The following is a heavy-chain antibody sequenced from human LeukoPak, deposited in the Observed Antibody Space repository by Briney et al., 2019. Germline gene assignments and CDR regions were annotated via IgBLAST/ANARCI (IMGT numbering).Heavy chain of an antibody. D-gene: IGHD6-19*01. V-gene: IGHV4-59*08. CDR1: GGSISSYY. J-gene: IGHJ4*02. CDR2: IYNSGSA. Sequence: PSETLSLTCTASGGSISSYYWSWIRQPPGKGLEWMWYIYNSGSANYNPSLKSRLTTSIEKTGNNFSLPLRSVTAADTAMYYYSRIRLSGWYTFDYWGQGNLGTVSS. CDR3: SRIRLSGWYTFDY.